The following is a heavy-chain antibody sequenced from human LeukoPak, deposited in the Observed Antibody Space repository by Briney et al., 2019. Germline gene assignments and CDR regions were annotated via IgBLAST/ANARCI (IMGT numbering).Heavy chain of an antibody. CDR2: ISSSSSSI. CDR1: GFTFSNYN. CDR3: ARVQQYDKFDY. V-gene: IGHV3-48*01. D-gene: IGHD3-22*01. Sequence: GGSLRLSCAASGFTFSNYNMHWVRQAPGKGLEWVSYISSSSSSIHYADSVKGRFTISRDNAKNSLYLQMNSLRAEDTAFYYCARVQQYDKFDYWGQGTLVTVSS. J-gene: IGHJ4*02.